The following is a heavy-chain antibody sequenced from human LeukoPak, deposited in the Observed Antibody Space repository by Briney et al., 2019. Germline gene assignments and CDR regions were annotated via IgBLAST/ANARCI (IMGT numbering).Heavy chain of an antibody. CDR2: ISGSGGST. Sequence: GGSLRLSCAASGFTFSSYAMSWVRQAPGKGLEWVSAISGSGGSTYYADSVKGRFTISRDNSKNTLYLEMNSLRAEDTAVYYCARWYCSSAYCYYDYWGQGTLVTVSS. CDR3: ARWYCSSAYCYYDY. CDR1: GFTFSSYA. J-gene: IGHJ4*02. D-gene: IGHD2-2*01. V-gene: IGHV3-23*01.